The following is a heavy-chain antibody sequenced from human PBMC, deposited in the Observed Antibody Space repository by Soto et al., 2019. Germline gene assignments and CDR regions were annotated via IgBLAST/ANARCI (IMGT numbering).Heavy chain of an antibody. V-gene: IGHV3-74*01. J-gene: IGHJ4*02. D-gene: IGHD6-13*01. Sequence: EVQLVESGGGLVQPGGSLRLSCAASGFTFSNYRMHWVRQAPGKGLVWVSRIAGDGSGITYADSVKGRFTIARDNAKNTLYLQMNSLRAEDTAVYYCARVYPGNCDYWGQGTLVTVSS. CDR1: GFTFSNYR. CDR3: ARVYPGNCDY. CDR2: IAGDGSGI.